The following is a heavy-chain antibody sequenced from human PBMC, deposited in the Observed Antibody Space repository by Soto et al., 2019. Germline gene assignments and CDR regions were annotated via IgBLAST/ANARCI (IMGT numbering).Heavy chain of an antibody. Sequence: SETLSLTCAVSGGSISSGGYSWSWIRQPPGKGLEWIGYIYYSGSTNYNPSLKSRVTISVDTSKNQFSLKLSSVTAADTAVYYCARALILTGYYIHDAFDIWRQGTMVTVSS. CDR1: GGSISSGGYS. D-gene: IGHD3-9*01. CDR3: ARALILTGYYIHDAFDI. J-gene: IGHJ3*02. V-gene: IGHV4-61*08. CDR2: IYYSGST.